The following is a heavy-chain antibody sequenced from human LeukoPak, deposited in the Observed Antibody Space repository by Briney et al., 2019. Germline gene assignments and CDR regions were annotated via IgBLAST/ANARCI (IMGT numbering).Heavy chain of an antibody. CDR3: AERDCSSTSCFSFGMDV. D-gene: IGHD2-2*01. CDR1: GFTYSSYA. V-gene: IGHV3-23*01. Sequence: GGSLRLSCAASGFTYSSYAMSWVRQAPGKGLEWVSAISGSGGSTYYADSVKGRFTISRDNSKNTLYLQMNSRRAEDTAVYYCAERDCSSTSCFSFGMDVWGQGTTVTVSS. J-gene: IGHJ6*02. CDR2: ISGSGGST.